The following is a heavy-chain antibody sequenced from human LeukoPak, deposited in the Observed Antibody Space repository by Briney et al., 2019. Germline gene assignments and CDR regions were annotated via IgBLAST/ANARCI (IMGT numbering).Heavy chain of an antibody. CDR3: ARGGSTWYVGWFDP. V-gene: IGHV4-4*07. D-gene: IGHD6-13*01. J-gene: IGHJ5*02. CDR1: GGSTSTYY. CDR2: IYTSGST. Sequence: SETLSLTCTVSGGSTSTYYWSWIRQPAGKGLEWIGLIYTSGSTNYNPSLKSRVTMSLDTSKNQFSLRLSSVTAADTAVYYCARGGSTWYVGWFDPWGQGTLVTVSS.